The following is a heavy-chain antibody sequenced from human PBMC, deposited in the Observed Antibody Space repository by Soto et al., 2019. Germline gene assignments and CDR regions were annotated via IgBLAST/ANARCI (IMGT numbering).Heavy chain of an antibody. Sequence: GGSLRLSCAASGVTFSSYGMHWVRQAPGKGLEWVAVIWYDGSNKYYADSVKGRFTISRDNSKNTLYLQMNSLRAEDTAVYYCAKAVVAGTTKNYYGMDVWGRGTTVTVSS. J-gene: IGHJ6*02. CDR2: IWYDGSNK. CDR1: GVTFSSYG. V-gene: IGHV3-33*06. D-gene: IGHD1-7*01. CDR3: AKAVVAGTTKNYYGMDV.